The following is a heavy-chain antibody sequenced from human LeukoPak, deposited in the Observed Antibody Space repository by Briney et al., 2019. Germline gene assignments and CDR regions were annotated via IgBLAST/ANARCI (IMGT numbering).Heavy chain of an antibody. D-gene: IGHD6-13*01. Sequence: ASVKDSCKAPGYTFSRYGISWVRQAPGQGLEWMGWISAYNGNTNYAQKLQGRVTMTTDTSTRTGYMELRSLRSDDTAVYYCARDQIAAGLNWFDPWGQGTLVTVSS. CDR1: GYTFSRYG. V-gene: IGHV1-18*01. CDR3: ARDQIAAGLNWFDP. CDR2: ISAYNGNT. J-gene: IGHJ5*02.